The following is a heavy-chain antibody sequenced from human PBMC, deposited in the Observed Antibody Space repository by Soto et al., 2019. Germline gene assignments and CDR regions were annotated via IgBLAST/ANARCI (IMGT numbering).Heavy chain of an antibody. Sequence: EVQLVESGGGLVQPGGSLRLSCAASGFTFNTYPMNWVRQAPGKGLEWISYISASTTFISYADSVRARFAISRDNAENSLNLQMNSLRAEDTAVYCCAGASPYAFDIWGQGTMVTVSS. CDR3: AGASPYAFDI. CDR1: GFTFNTYP. J-gene: IGHJ3*02. V-gene: IGHV3-48*04. CDR2: ISASTTFI.